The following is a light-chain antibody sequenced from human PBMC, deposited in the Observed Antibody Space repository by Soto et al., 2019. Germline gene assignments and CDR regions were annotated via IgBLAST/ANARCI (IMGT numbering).Light chain of an antibody. V-gene: IGKV1-5*01. Sequence: DIQMTQSPSTLSASVGDRVTITWRASQSISSWLAWYQQKPGKAPKLLIYDASSLENGVPSRVSGSGFGTECTLTISSLQPHYFATYYCQHYNCYPSTFGQGTKVEIQ. CDR2: DAS. CDR1: QSISSW. CDR3: QHYNCYPST. J-gene: IGKJ1*01.